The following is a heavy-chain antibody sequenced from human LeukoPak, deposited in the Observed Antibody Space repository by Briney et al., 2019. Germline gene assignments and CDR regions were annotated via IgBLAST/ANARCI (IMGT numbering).Heavy chain of an antibody. Sequence: GGSLRLSCAASGFTFGDYYMSWIRQAPGKGLEWVSYISNSGNTIKEADSVKGRFTISRDNAQNSLFPQMKSLRAEDTAVYYCARYRVITNDYFDSWGQGTLVTVSS. CDR3: ARYRVITNDYFDS. J-gene: IGHJ4*02. CDR1: GFTFGDYY. CDR2: ISNSGNTI. V-gene: IGHV3-11*01. D-gene: IGHD3-16*01.